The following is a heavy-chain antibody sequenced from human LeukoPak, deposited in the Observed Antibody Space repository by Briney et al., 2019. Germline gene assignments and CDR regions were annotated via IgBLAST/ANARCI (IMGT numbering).Heavy chain of an antibody. CDR2: ISGSGFST. CDR3: AKDLNNSPY. Sequence: PGGSLRLSCAASGFTFDDYTMHWVRQAPGKGLEWVSGISGSGFSTYYADSVKGRFTISRDNSKNTLFLQLNSLRAEDTALYFCAKDLNNSPYWGQGTLVTVSS. CDR1: GFTFDDYT. V-gene: IGHV3-23*01. D-gene: IGHD4-23*01. J-gene: IGHJ4*02.